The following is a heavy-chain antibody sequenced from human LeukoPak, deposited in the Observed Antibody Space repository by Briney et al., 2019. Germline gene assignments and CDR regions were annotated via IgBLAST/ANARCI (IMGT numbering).Heavy chain of an antibody. D-gene: IGHD6-6*01. V-gene: IGHV3-33*01. Sequence: PGRSLRLSCAASGFTFSNYGMHWVRQTPGEGLEWVAVIWSDGSTKKYADSVKGRFTISRDNSQNTLYLQMNSLRAEDTAVYYCATDRGSSPFDYWGQGTLVTVSS. J-gene: IGHJ4*02. CDR1: GFTFSNYG. CDR3: ATDRGSSPFDY. CDR2: IWSDGSTK.